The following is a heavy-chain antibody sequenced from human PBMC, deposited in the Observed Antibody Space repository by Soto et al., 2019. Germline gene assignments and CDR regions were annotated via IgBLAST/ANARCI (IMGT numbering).Heavy chain of an antibody. CDR3: AHSPRGDWQQLVEYYFDY. D-gene: IGHD6-13*01. J-gene: IGHJ4*02. CDR2: IYWNDDK. CDR1: GFSLSTSGVG. V-gene: IGHV2-5*01. Sequence: ESGPTLVNPTQTLTLTCTFSGFSLSTSGVGVGWIRQPPGKALEWLALIYWNDDKRYSPSLKSRLTITKDTSKNQVVLTMTNMDPVDTATYYCAHSPRGDWQQLVEYYFDYWGQGTLVTVSS.